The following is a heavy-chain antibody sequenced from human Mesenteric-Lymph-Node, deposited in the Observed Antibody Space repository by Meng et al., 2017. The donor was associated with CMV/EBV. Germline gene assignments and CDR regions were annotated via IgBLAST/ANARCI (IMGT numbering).Heavy chain of an antibody. CDR3: ARDYDFWSGYA. CDR1: GFTFSSSW. CDR2: IKCDGSEK. Sequence: GESLKISCAASGFTFSSSWMHWVCQAPEKGLEWVADIKCDGSEKYYVDSVKGRLTISRDNAKNSLYLQVNSLRAEDTAVYYCARDYDFWSGYAWGQGTLVTVSS. V-gene: IGHV3-52*01. J-gene: IGHJ5*02. D-gene: IGHD3-3*01.